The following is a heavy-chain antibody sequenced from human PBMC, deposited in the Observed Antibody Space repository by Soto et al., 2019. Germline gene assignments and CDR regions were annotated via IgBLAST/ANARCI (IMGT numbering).Heavy chain of an antibody. CDR3: ARQGGVSRPQYYYGMDV. CDR1: GGTYSSYA. J-gene: IGHJ6*02. Sequence: SVKVSCKASGGTYSSYAISWVRQAPGQGLEWMGGIIPIFGTANYAQKFQGRVTITADESTSTAYMELSSLRSEDTAVYYCARQGGVSRPQYYYGMDVWGQGTTVTVSS. CDR2: IIPIFGTA. V-gene: IGHV1-69*13.